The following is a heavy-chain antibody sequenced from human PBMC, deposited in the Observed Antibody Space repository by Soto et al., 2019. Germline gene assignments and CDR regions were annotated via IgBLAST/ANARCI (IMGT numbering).Heavy chain of an antibody. Sequence: TLSLTCTVSGGSISSGDYYWSWIRQPPGKGLEWIGYIYYSGSTYYNPSLKSRVTISVDTSKNQFSLKLSSVTAADTAVYYCARDSRYCTNGVCYKFLDYWGQGTLVTVSS. J-gene: IGHJ4*02. D-gene: IGHD2-8*01. CDR3: ARDSRYCTNGVCYKFLDY. V-gene: IGHV4-30-4*01. CDR1: GGSISSGDYY. CDR2: IYYSGST.